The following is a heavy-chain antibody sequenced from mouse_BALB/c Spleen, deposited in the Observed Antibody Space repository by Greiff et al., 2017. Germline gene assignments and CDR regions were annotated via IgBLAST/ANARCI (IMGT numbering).Heavy chain of an antibody. CDR2: INPGSGGT. CDR1: GYAFTNYL. CDR3: AKTTVVATGAMDY. J-gene: IGHJ4*01. D-gene: IGHD1-1*01. V-gene: IGHV1-54*01. Sequence: QVQLQQSGAELVRPGTSVKVSCKASGYAFTNYLIEWVKQRPGQGLEWIGVINPGSGGTNYNEKFKGKATLTADKSSSTAYMQLSSLTSDDSAVYFCAKTTVVATGAMDYWGQGTSVTVSS.